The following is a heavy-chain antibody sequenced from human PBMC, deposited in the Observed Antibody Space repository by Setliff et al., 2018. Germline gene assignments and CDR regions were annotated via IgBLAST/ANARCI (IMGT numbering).Heavy chain of an antibody. J-gene: IGHJ4*02. V-gene: IGHV4-39*01. CDR3: ARHLLVQGTYHFDY. D-gene: IGHD3-10*01. Sequence: SETLSLTCSVSGGSISSGTYYWGWIRQSPGKGLEWIGSMYYSGSTYYNPSLKGRVTLSVDTTKNQFSLKLTSMTAADTAVYFCARHLLVQGTYHFDYWGQGSPVTVSS. CDR2: MYYSGST. CDR1: GGSISSGTYY.